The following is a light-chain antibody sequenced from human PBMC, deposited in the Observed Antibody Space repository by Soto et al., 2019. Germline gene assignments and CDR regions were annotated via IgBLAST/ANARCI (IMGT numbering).Light chain of an antibody. Sequence: EYVVTQSPYAVSLSPGERATLSCRASQSISSDYLVWYQQKPGQAPRLLIYGASSRATGIPDRFSGSGSGTDFTLTISRLEPEDFAVYYCQQSGILLGRFGHRTMVDI. CDR1: QSISSDY. CDR3: QQSGILLGR. V-gene: IGKV3-20*01. J-gene: IGKJ1*01. CDR2: GAS.